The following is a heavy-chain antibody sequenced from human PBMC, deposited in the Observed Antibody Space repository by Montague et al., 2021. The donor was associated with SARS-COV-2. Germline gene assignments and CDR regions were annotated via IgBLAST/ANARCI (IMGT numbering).Heavy chain of an antibody. J-gene: IGHJ5*02. CDR2: LFYNCSA. V-gene: IGHV4-39*01. D-gene: IGHD3-10*01. Sequence: SETLSLTCAVYADTDSRAIFPRASSCQTPGKGPASMGCLFYNCSAEYNASSRSRATMSVDTSNNHFPLRLDSVTAADKAVYFCARQNYRSGTQNGLGGNWFGPWGHGTLVTVSS. CDR3: ARQNYRSGTQNGLGGNWFGP. CDR1: ADTDSRAIFP.